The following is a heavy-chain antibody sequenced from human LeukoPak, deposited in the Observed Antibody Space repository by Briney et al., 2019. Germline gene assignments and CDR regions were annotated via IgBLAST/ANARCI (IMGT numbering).Heavy chain of an antibody. D-gene: IGHD3-16*02. J-gene: IGHJ4*02. V-gene: IGHV4-4*07. CDR1: GGSISSSY. Sequence: SETLSLTCTVSGGSISSSYWSWIRQPAGKGLEWIGRIYTSGSTDYNTSDYSPSLKSRVTMSLDTSKNQFSLILSSVTAADTAVYYCARDPKWAFGGVVGGVSDFWGQGILVTVSS. CDR3: ARDPKWAFGGVVGGVSDF. CDR2: IYTSGST.